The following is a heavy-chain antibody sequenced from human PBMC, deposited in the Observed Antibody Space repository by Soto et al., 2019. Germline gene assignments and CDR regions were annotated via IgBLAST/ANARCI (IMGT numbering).Heavy chain of an antibody. Sequence: EVQLLESGGGLVQPGGSLRLSCAASGFTFSSYAMSWVRQAPGKGLEWVSAISGSGGSTYYADSVKGRFTISRDNSKNTLSLQMNSLRAEDTAVYYCASGDSPVIYPGSGMDVWGQGTTVTVSS. CDR1: GFTFSSYA. J-gene: IGHJ6*02. CDR2: ISGSGGST. V-gene: IGHV3-23*01. CDR3: ASGDSPVIYPGSGMDV. D-gene: IGHD2-2*02.